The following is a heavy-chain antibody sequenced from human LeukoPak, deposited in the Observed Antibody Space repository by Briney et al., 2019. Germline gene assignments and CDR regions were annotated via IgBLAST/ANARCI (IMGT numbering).Heavy chain of an antibody. CDR1: GDSISDFRYY. J-gene: IGHJ4*02. V-gene: IGHV4-39*07. CDR3: ARDISSNWFYY. Sequence: SETLSLTCTVSGDSISDFRYYWGWIRQPPGKGLEWIGSIYESGSTFYNPSLKSRVTISLDTSNNQLSLKVTSVNAADTAVYYCARDISSNWFYYWGQGTLVTVSS. CDR2: IYESGST. D-gene: IGHD6-13*01.